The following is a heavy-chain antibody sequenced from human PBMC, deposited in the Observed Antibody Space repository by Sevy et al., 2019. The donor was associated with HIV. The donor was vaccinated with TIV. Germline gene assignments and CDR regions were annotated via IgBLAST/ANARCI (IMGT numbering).Heavy chain of an antibody. V-gene: IGHV4-59*01. CDR2: IYYSGST. J-gene: IGHJ3*02. CDR1: GGSISSYY. D-gene: IGHD3-3*01. CDR3: ARSGGITIFRVAFDAFDI. Sequence: SESLSLTCTVSGGSISSYYWSWIRQPPGKGLEWIGYIYYSGSTNYNPSLKSRVTISVDTSKNQLSLKLSSVTAADTAVYYCARSGGITIFRVAFDAFDIWGQGTMVTVSS.